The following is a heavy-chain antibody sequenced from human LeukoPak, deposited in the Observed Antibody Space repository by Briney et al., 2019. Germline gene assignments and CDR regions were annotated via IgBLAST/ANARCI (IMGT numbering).Heavy chain of an antibody. CDR2: INPNSGGT. CDR3: ARELYYYYYGMDV. V-gene: IGHV1-2*02. Sequence: ASVKVSCKASGYTFTGYYMHWVRQAPGQGLEWMGWINPNSGGTNYAQKFQGRVTMTRDTSISTAYMELSSLRSEDTAVYYCARELYYYYYGMDVWGQGPRSPSP. CDR1: GYTFTGYY. J-gene: IGHJ6*02.